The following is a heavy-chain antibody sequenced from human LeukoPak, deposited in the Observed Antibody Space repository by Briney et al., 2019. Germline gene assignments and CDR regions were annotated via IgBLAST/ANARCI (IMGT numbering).Heavy chain of an antibody. J-gene: IGHJ5*02. CDR2: IYYSGST. CDR1: GASISSYY. Sequence: PSETLSLTCTVSGASISSYYWSWIRQPPGKGPEWIGYIYYSGSTRYNPSLKSRVTISVDTSKSQFSLKLSSVTAADTAVYYCARVGILRFPSNWFDPWGQGTLVTVSS. D-gene: IGHD3-3*01. V-gene: IGHV4-59*01. CDR3: ARVGILRFPSNWFDP.